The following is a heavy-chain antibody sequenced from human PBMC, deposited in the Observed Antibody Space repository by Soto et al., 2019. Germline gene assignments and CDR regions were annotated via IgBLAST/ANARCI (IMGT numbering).Heavy chain of an antibody. CDR3: AMGSGWYVSHY. CDR2: IYHSGST. Sequence: SETLSLTCTVSGYSISSGYYWGWIRQPPGKGLEWIGSIYHSGSTYYNPSLKSRVTISVDTSKNQFSLKLSSVTAADTAVYYCAMGSGWYVSHYWGQGTLVTVSS. V-gene: IGHV4-38-2*02. CDR1: GYSISSGYY. D-gene: IGHD6-19*01. J-gene: IGHJ4*02.